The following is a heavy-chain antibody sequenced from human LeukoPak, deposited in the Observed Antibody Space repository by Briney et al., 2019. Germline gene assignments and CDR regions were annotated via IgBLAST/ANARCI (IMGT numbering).Heavy chain of an antibody. CDR2: INHSGST. CDR3: ARKEKYYDFWSGYCFWFDP. J-gene: IGHJ5*02. V-gene: IGHV4-34*01. CDR1: GGSFSGYY. D-gene: IGHD3-3*01. Sequence: SETLSLTCAVYGGSFSGYYWSWIRQPPGKGLEWIGEINHSGSTNYNPSLKSRVTISVDTSKNQLSLKLSFVTAADTAVYYCARKEKYYDFWSGYCFWFDPWGQGTLVTVSS.